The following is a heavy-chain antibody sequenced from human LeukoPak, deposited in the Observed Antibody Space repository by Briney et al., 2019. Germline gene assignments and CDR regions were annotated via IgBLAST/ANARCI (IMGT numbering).Heavy chain of an antibody. CDR2: IYTSGST. D-gene: IGHD6-13*01. J-gene: IGHJ4*02. CDR1: GGSISSYY. CDR3: ARGDIAAAGAPLGY. V-gene: IGHV4-4*07. Sequence: KSSETLSLTCTVSGGSISSYYWSWIRQPAGKGLEWIGRIYTSGSTNYNPSLKSRVTMSVDTSKNQFSLKLSSVTAADTAVYYCARGDIAAAGAPLGYWGQGTLVRVSS.